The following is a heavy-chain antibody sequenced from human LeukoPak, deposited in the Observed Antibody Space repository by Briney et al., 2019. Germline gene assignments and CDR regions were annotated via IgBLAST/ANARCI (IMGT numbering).Heavy chain of an antibody. J-gene: IGHJ6*03. CDR1: GFTFSDYW. D-gene: IGHD3-10*01. Sequence: PGGSLRLSCAGSGFTFSDYWMTWVRQAPGKGLEWVVNIKQDGSEKYYVDSVKGRFTISRDNAKNSLYLQMNSLRVEDTAVYYCARDWRKYYYYGSGDYMDVWGKGTTVTISS. CDR3: ARDWRKYYYYGSGDYMDV. CDR2: IKQDGSEK. V-gene: IGHV3-7*01.